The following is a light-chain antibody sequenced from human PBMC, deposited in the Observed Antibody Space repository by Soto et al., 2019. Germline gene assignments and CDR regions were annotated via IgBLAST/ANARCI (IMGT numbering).Light chain of an antibody. V-gene: IGKV1-6*01. CDR1: QGIRND. Sequence: AIQMTQSPSSLYASVGDRVTITCRALQGIRNDLGWYQQRPGKAHKLLIYAASSLQSGVPSRFSGSGSGTDFTLTISSLQPEDFATYYCLQDYNYPRTFGQGTKVEFK. CDR3: LQDYNYPRT. CDR2: AAS. J-gene: IGKJ1*01.